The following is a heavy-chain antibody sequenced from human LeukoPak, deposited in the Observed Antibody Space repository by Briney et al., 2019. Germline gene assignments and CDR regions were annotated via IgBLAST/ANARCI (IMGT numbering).Heavy chain of an antibody. V-gene: IGHV4-39*02. J-gene: IGHJ4*02. CDR2: IYYNGGT. D-gene: IGHD6-19*01. Sequence: IPSETLSLTCTVSGSSISSSSYYWGWIRQPPGKGLEWIGNIYYNGGTYYNPSLKSRVNRSVDTSKNQFSLKLSSVTAADTAVYFCAREVAGTPWIDYWGEGSLVGVSS. CDR1: GSSISSSSYY. CDR3: AREVAGTPWIDY.